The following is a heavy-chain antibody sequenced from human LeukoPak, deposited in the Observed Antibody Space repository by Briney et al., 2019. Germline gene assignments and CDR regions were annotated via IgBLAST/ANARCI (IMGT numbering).Heavy chain of an antibody. J-gene: IGHJ4*02. Sequence: SQTLSLTCTVSGGSISGFYWSWIRQPPGKGLEWIGYNYYSGSTSYNPSLKSRVTISVDTSKNQFSLNLTSVTAADTAVYYCARSGSTAFDYWGQGTLVTVSS. CDR3: ARSGSTAFDY. V-gene: IGHV4-59*01. D-gene: IGHD1-26*01. CDR2: NYYSGST. CDR1: GGSISGFY.